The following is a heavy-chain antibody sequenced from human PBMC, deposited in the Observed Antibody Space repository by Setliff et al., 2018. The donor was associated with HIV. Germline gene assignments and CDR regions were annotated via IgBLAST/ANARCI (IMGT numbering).Heavy chain of an antibody. CDR2: IIPIFGTA. J-gene: IGHJ3*02. D-gene: IGHD2-21*02. CDR1: GGTFSSYA. CDR3: ARDTPHIVVVTAPEPGDDAFDI. V-gene: IGHV1-69*13. Sequence: SVKVSRKASGGTFSSYAISWVRQAPGQGLEWMGGIIPIFGTANYAQKFQGRVTITADESTSTAYMELSSLRSEDTAVYYCARDTPHIVVVTAPEPGDDAFDIWGQVTMVTVSS.